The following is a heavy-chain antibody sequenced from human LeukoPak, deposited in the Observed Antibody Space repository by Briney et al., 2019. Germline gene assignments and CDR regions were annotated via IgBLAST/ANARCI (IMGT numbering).Heavy chain of an antibody. V-gene: IGHV4-59*01. CDR1: GGSISSYY. D-gene: IGHD3-16*01. J-gene: IGHJ4*02. Sequence: PSETLSLTCTVSGGSISSYYWSWIRQPPGKGLEWIGYIYYSGSTNYNPSLKSRVTISVDTSKNQFSLKLSSVTAADTAVYYCARGLEVAFGGAILDYWGQGTLVTVSS. CDR3: ARGLEVAFGGAILDY. CDR2: IYYSGST.